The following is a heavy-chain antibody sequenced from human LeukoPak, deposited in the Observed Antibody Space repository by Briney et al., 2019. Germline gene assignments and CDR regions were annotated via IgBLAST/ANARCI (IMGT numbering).Heavy chain of an antibody. CDR1: GGSISSGSYY. CDR2: IYTSGST. CDR3: ARGGAEDIVVVPAAIPYYYYYMDV. D-gene: IGHD2-2*02. J-gene: IGHJ6*03. V-gene: IGHV4-61*02. Sequence: SQTLSLTCTVSGGSISSGSYYWSWIRQPAGKGLEWIVRIYTSGSTNYNPSLKSRVTISVDTSKNQFSLKLSSVTAADTAVYYCARGGAEDIVVVPAAIPYYYYYMDVWGKGTTVTVSS.